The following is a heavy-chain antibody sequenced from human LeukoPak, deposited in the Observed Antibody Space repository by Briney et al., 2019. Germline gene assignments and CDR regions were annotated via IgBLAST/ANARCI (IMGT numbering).Heavy chain of an antibody. CDR3: ARDRAASTPEFDY. J-gene: IGHJ4*02. V-gene: IGHV1-2*02. D-gene: IGHD6-25*01. CDR2: INGNSGDT. Sequence: GASVKISCKAYGFTFTDYYFYWVRQAPGQGLESMGWINGNSGDTDYVQRFKGRVTMTRDTSISTVYMELEKVTSDDTAVYYCARDRAASTPEFDYWGQGSLVTVSS. CDR1: GFTFTDYY.